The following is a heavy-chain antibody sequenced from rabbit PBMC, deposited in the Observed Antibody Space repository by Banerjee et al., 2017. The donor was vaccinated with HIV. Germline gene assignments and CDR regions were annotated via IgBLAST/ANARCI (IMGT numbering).Heavy chain of an antibody. CDR2: INTGSGST. V-gene: IGHV1S45*01. J-gene: IGHJ6*01. Sequence: QEQLEESGGDLVKPEGSLTLTCTASGFSFSSSYYMSWVRQAPGKRPEWIGCINTGSGSTEYASWVISRFTISKTSSTTVTLQMTSLTAADTATYFCAREWDVWSGGYFRPYGMDLWGPGTLVTVS. CDR3: AREWDVWSGGYFRPYGMDL. CDR1: GFSFSSSYY. D-gene: IGHD1-1*01.